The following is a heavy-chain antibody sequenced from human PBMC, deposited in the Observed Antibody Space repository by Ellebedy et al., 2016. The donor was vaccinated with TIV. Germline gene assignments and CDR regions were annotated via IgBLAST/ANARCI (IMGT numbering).Heavy chain of an antibody. D-gene: IGHD6-13*01. CDR3: AVAGPYFFYGLNV. CDR1: GGPITSYY. Sequence: PSETLSLTCAVSGGPITSYYWSWIRQPPGKGLEWIGYISYSGSTNYNPSLKSRVSISVDTSKTQFSLKLSSVTAAGTAVYYCAVAGPYFFYGLNVWGQGTTVTVSS. V-gene: IGHV4-59*01. CDR2: ISYSGST. J-gene: IGHJ6*02.